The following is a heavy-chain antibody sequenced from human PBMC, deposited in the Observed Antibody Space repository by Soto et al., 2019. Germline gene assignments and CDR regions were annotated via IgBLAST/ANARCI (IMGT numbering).Heavy chain of an antibody. CDR3: AREQVGPHGADAFAI. D-gene: IGHD3-16*01. J-gene: IGHJ3*02. V-gene: IGHV1-46*01. Sequence: QVPLVQSGAEVKKPGASLKVSCKASGYTFTSYYMHWVRQAPGQGLEWMGIINPSGGSTSYAQKFQGRVTKTRDTSTSTVYMALSSLRSEDTAVYYCAREQVGPHGADAFAILGHGTMVTVSS. CDR1: GYTFTSYY. CDR2: INPSGGST.